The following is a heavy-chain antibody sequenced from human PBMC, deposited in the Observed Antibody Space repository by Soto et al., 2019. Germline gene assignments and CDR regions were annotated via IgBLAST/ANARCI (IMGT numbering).Heavy chain of an antibody. V-gene: IGHV1-2*04. CDR2: IHVNSGGT. CDR3: ARGDKLSLYPQLDY. CDR1: GYTFTGNY. D-gene: IGHD3-16*02. J-gene: IGHJ4*02. Sequence: QVQLVQSGAEVKKPGASVKVSCKASGYTFTGNYMHWVRQAPGQGFDWMGGIHVNSGGTKYAQKFLGWVTMTRDTSISTAYMELSRLRSDDTAVYYCARGDKLSLYPQLDYWGQGTLVTVSS.